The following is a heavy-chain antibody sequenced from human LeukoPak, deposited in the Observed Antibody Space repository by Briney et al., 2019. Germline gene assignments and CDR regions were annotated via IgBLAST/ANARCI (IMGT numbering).Heavy chain of an antibody. V-gene: IGHV5-51*01. CDR2: IYPGDSDT. Sequence: GESLKISCKAPRHSFHSQWIGWVRQMPGKGLQWMGIIYPGDSDTRYSPSFQGQVTISADTSIRAAYLQWNSLEASDTAIYYCARRGDSDFRIDWGQGTLVTVSS. CDR1: RHSFHSQW. J-gene: IGHJ4*02. D-gene: IGHD2-21*02. CDR3: ARRGDSDFRID.